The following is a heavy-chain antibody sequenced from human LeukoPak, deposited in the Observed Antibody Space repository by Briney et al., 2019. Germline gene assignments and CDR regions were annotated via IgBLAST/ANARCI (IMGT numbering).Heavy chain of an antibody. CDR2: INPDGSVK. J-gene: IGHJ6*03. Sequence: GGSLRLSCAASGFTFSSEWMSWVRQAAGKGLEWAANINPDGSVKYYVDSVKGRFTISRDNAKNTLYLQMNSLRAEDTAVYYCARALITPRPYYYYYMDVWGKGTTVTVSS. CDR1: GFTFSSEW. D-gene: IGHD6-6*01. V-gene: IGHV3-7*01. CDR3: ARALITPRPYYYYYMDV.